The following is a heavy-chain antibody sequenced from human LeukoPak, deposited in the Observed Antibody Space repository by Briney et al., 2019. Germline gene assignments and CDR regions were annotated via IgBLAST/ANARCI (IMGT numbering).Heavy chain of an antibody. CDR3: ARGGSSGYYPDY. CDR1: GLTLSNYG. D-gene: IGHD3-22*01. V-gene: IGHV3-30*02. Sequence: GGSLRLSCAASGLTLSNYGIHWVRQAPGKGLEWVAFIRYDGSNKYYADSVKGRFTISRDNSKNTLYLQMNSLRAEDTAVYYCARGGSSGYYPDYWGQGTLVTVSS. J-gene: IGHJ4*02. CDR2: IRYDGSNK.